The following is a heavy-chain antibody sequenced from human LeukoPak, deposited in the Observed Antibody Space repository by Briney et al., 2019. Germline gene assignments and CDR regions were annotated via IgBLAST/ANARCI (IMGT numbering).Heavy chain of an antibody. Sequence: GGSLRLSCAASGFTFSSYTLNWVRQAPGKGLEWVSSIRSSGTYIYYADSVKGRFTISRDNAKNSLFLQMNSLRVEDTAVYYCATHAYTGSYYEGIFDFWGQGSLVTVSS. CDR2: IRSSGTYI. CDR1: GFTFSSYT. D-gene: IGHD1-26*01. V-gene: IGHV3-21*01. J-gene: IGHJ4*02. CDR3: ATHAYTGSYYEGIFDF.